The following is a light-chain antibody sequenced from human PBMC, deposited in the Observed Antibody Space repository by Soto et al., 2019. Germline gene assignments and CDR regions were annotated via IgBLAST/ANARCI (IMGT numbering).Light chain of an antibody. CDR2: DVS. V-gene: IGLV2-14*01. J-gene: IGLJ2*01. CDR3: SSYTSSSSVV. CDR1: SSDVGGYNY. Sequence: QSALTQPASVSGSPGQSITISCTGTSSDVGGYNYVSWYQQHPGKDPKLMISDVSNRPSGVSNRFSGSKSGNTASLTISGLQAEDEAEYYGSSYTSSSSVVFGGGTKRTVL.